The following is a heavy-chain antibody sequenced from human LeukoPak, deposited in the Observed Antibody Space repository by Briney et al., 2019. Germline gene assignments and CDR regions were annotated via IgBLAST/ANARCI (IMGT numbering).Heavy chain of an antibody. CDR2: ITGNGVGT. Sequence: TGGSLRLSCAASGFTFSGYAMSLVRQAPGKGLEWVSAITGNGVGTYYADSVKGRFTIFRDNSKNTLYLQMNSLRADDTAVYYWAKRVSGWYQIDYWGQGTLVTVSS. V-gene: IGHV3-23*01. D-gene: IGHD6-19*01. CDR1: GFTFSGYA. CDR3: AKRVSGWYQIDY. J-gene: IGHJ4*02.